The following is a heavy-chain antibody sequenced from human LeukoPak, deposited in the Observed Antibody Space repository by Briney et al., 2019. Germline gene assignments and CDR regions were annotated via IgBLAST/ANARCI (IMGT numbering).Heavy chain of an antibody. D-gene: IGHD2-15*01. V-gene: IGHV3-30*02. CDR3: ALGGGRAHEY. CDR1: GFTFSSYG. Sequence: GGSLRLSCAASGFTFSSYGMHWVRQAPGKGLEWVAFIRYDGSNKYYADSVKGRFTISRDNSKNTLYLQMNSLRAEDTAVYYCALGGGRAHEYWGQGTLVTVSS. J-gene: IGHJ4*02. CDR2: IRYDGSNK.